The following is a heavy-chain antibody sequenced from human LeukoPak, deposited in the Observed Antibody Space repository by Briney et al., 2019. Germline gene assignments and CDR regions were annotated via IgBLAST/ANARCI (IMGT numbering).Heavy chain of an antibody. V-gene: IGHV4-34*01. CDR1: GGSFSGYY. Sequence: PSETLSLTCAVHGGSFSGYYWSWVRQPPGKGLEWIGEINHSGSTKYNPSLKSRVTISVDTSKNPFSLKLTSVTAADTATYYCARAADYLGSGSQLGYWGQGILVTVSS. D-gene: IGHD3-10*01. CDR3: ARAADYLGSGSQLGY. CDR2: INHSGST. J-gene: IGHJ4*02.